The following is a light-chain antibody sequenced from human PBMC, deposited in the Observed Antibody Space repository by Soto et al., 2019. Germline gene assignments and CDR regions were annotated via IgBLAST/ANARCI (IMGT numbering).Light chain of an antibody. CDR3: QHYKNYPWT. CDR1: QDVGRY. V-gene: IGKV1-8*01. Sequence: AIRMTQSPSSLSASAGDRVAIACRASQDVGRYLAWYQQKPGQAPKLLIYGASTLQGGVPSRFSGGGSGTDFTLTISCLQSEDFATYYCQHYKNYPWTFGQGTKVEIK. CDR2: GAS. J-gene: IGKJ1*01.